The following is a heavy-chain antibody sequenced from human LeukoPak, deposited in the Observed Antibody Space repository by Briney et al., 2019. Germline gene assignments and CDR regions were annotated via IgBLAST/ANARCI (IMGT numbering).Heavy chain of an antibody. CDR1: GFTFSSYS. CDR3: ARAEVVATTFDY. CDR2: ISSSSSYI. Sequence: GSLRLSCAASGFTFSSYSMNWVRQAPGKGLEWVSSISSSSSYIYYADSVKGRFTISRDNAKNSLYLQMNSLRAEDTAVYYCARAEVVATTFDYWGQGTLVTVSS. D-gene: IGHD5-12*01. V-gene: IGHV3-21*01. J-gene: IGHJ4*02.